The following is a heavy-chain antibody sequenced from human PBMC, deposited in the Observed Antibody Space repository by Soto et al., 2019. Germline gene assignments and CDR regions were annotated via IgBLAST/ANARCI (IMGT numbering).Heavy chain of an antibody. Sequence: EVQLLESGGGLVQPGGSLRLSCAASGFTFSSYAMSWVRQAPGKGLEWVSAISGSGGSTYYADSVKGRFTISRDNSKNTLYLQMKSLRAEDTAVYYCAKDRILRRSSCPDYWGQGTLVTVSS. D-gene: IGHD6-13*01. CDR2: ISGSGGST. CDR1: GFTFSSYA. J-gene: IGHJ4*02. V-gene: IGHV3-23*01. CDR3: AKDRILRRSSCPDY.